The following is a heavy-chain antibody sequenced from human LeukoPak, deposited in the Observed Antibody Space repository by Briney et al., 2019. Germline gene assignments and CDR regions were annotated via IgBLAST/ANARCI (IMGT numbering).Heavy chain of an antibody. CDR3: ARVREYCSSTSCYGLTDGYFQH. V-gene: IGHV1-69*13. D-gene: IGHD2-2*01. CDR2: IIPIFGTA. J-gene: IGHJ1*01. Sequence: ASVKVSCKASGGTFSSYAIGWVRQAPGQGLEWMGGIIPIFGTANYAQKFQGRVTITADESTSTAYMELSSLRSEDTAVYYCARVREYCSSTSCYGLTDGYFQHWGQGTLVTVSS. CDR1: GGTFSSYA.